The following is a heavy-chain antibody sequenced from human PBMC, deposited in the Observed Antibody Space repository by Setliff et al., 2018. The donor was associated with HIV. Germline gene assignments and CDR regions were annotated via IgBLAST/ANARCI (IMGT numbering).Heavy chain of an antibody. D-gene: IGHD3-3*01. Sequence: ASETLSLTCTVSGGSISSYYWSWIRQPPGKGLEWIGYIYYSGSTNYNPSLKSRVTISVDTSKNQFSLKLSSVTAADTAVYYCARLSIFGVASKGWFDPWGQGTLVTVSS. V-gene: IGHV4-59*08. CDR2: IYYSGST. CDR3: ARLSIFGVASKGWFDP. CDR1: GGSISSYY. J-gene: IGHJ5*02.